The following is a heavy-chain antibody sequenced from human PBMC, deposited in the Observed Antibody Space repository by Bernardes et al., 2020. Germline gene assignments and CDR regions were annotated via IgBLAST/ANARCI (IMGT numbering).Heavy chain of an antibody. CDR1: GGSVSSGSYY. D-gene: IGHD3-9*01. CDR3: ARGLDGPFDL. J-gene: IGHJ2*01. CDR2: IYYSGST. V-gene: IGHV4-61*01. Sequence: SETLSLTCTVSGGSVSSGSYYWSWIRQPPGKGLEWIGYIYYSGSTNYNPSLKSRVTISVDTSKNQFSLKLSSVTAADTAVYYCARGLDGPFDLWGRGTLVTVSS.